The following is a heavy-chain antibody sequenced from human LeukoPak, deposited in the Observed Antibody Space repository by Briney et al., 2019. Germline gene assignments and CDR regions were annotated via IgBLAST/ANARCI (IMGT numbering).Heavy chain of an antibody. V-gene: IGHV3-64*01. CDR1: GFTFSSYA. D-gene: IGHD3-16*01. CDR2: ISSNGGST. Sequence: GGSLRLSCAASGFTFSSYAMHWVRQAPGKGLEYVSAISSNGGSTYYANSVKGRFTISRDNSKNTLYLQMGSLRAEDTAVYYCARELIGPFDYWGQGTLVTVSS. CDR3: ARELIGPFDY. J-gene: IGHJ4*02.